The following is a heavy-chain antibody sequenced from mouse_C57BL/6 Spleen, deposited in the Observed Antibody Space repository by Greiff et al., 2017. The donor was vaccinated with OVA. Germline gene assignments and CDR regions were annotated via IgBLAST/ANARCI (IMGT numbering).Heavy chain of an antibody. CDR2: IYPGNSDT. J-gene: IGHJ2*01. Sequence: VQLQESGTVLARPGASVKMSCKTSGYTFTSYWMHWVKQRPGQGLEWIGAIYPGNSDTSYNQKFKGKAKLTAVTSASTDYIELSSLTNEDSAVYYCTRGAFTTVVSCDYWGQGTTLTVSS. V-gene: IGHV1-5*01. D-gene: IGHD1-1*01. CDR1: GYTFTSYW. CDR3: TRGAFTTVVSCDY.